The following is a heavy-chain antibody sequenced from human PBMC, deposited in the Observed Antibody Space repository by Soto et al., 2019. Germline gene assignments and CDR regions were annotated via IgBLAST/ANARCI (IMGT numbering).Heavy chain of an antibody. D-gene: IGHD2-2*01. CDR3: AKDTDYCTSTSCYVGYAFDF. V-gene: IGHV3-30*02. Sequence: GGALRLSCAASGFTFSSYGKNWVRQAPGKGLGWVAVIWYDGSNKYYADSVKGRFTISRDNSKNTLYLQMNSLRTDDTALYYCAKDTDYCTSTSCYVGYAFDFWGQGTMVTVSS. CDR1: GFTFSSYG. J-gene: IGHJ3*01. CDR2: IWYDGSNK.